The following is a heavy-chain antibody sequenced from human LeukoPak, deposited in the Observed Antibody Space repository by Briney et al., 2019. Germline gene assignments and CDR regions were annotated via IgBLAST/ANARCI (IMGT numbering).Heavy chain of an antibody. CDR1: GFTFSNSA. Sequence: GGSLRLSCVASGFTFSNSAMHWVRQAPGKGLEWVAIISYDGSHKFYADSVKGRFTISRDTAKNTLYLQMNSLRAQDTAVYYCAREYYAILTGYLGDFDYWGQGTLVTVSS. J-gene: IGHJ4*02. V-gene: IGHV3-30*04. CDR2: ISYDGSHK. CDR3: AREYYAILTGYLGDFDY. D-gene: IGHD3-9*01.